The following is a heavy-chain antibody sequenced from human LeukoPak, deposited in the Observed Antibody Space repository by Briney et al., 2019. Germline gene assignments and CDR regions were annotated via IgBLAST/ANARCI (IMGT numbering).Heavy chain of an antibody. D-gene: IGHD2-2*01. CDR3: ALSTSWSWNFDY. CDR2: IFYSGNT. CDR1: SGSVSNSHYY. J-gene: IGHJ4*02. V-gene: IGHV4-39*07. Sequence: PSETLSLTCTVSSGSVSNSHYYWAWVRQPPGKGLEWLGSIFYSGNTHYNPSLKSPVTISIDTSKNQFSLKVSSVTAADTAIYYCALSTSWSWNFDYWGQGTLVTVSS.